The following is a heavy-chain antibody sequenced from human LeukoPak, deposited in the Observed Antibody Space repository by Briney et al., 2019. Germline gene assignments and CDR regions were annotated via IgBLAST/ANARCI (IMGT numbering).Heavy chain of an antibody. CDR1: GYTFTGYY. CDR2: INPNSGDT. CDR3: ARGSSQNANYFDP. V-gene: IGHV1-2*02. D-gene: IGHD4/OR15-4a*01. Sequence: ASVKVSCKAPGYTFTGYYIHWVRQAPGQGLEWMGWINPNSGDTSYPQKFQGSVTMTRDTSISTAYMELSSLRSDDTAIYYCARGSSQNANYFDPWGQGTLVTVSS. J-gene: IGHJ5*02.